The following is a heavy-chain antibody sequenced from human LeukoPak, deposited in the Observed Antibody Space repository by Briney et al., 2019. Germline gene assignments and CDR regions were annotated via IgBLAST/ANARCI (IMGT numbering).Heavy chain of an antibody. J-gene: IGHJ4*02. CDR2: IYYSGST. CDR1: GGSISSSSYY. CDR3: ARNRGGEYDSSGYYYYDY. Sequence: PSETLSLTCTVSGGSISSSSYYWGWIRQPPGKGLEWIGSIYYSGSTYYNPSLKSRVTISVDTSKNQFSLKLSSVTAADTAVYYCARNRGGEYDSSGYYYYDYWGQGTLVTVSS. V-gene: IGHV4-39*01. D-gene: IGHD3-22*01.